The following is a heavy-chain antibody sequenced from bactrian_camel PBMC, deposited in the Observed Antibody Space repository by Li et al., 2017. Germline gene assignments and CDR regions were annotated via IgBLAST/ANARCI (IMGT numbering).Heavy chain of an antibody. CDR2: IDSDGTI. J-gene: IGHJ4*01. CDR1: GDTASTYC. Sequence: HVQLVESGGGSVQAGGSLRLSCIVSGDTASTYCMGWFRQAPGKSREGVASIDSDGTIDYLDSVKGRFTISEDNAKNLLVLQMNSLTPEDTAMYYCAAKAKTWRPCPRPMDGEVFSSYGQGTQVTVS. V-gene: IGHV3S53*01. D-gene: IGHD1*01.